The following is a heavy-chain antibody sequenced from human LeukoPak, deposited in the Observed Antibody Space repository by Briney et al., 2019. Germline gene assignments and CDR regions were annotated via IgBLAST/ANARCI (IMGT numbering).Heavy chain of an antibody. V-gene: IGHV3-23*01. D-gene: IGHD1-26*01. CDR3: TRGGAGYPFDY. CDR1: GFTFSSYA. Sequence: PGGSLRLSCAASGFTFSSYAMSWVRQAPGKGLEWVSAISGSGGSTYYADSVKGRFTISRDNSKKTLYLQMNSLRAEDTAVYYCTRGGAGYPFDYWGQGTLVTVSS. CDR2: ISGSGGST. J-gene: IGHJ4*02.